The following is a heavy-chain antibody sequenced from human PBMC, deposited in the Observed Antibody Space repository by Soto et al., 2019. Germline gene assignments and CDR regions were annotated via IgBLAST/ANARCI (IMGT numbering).Heavy chain of an antibody. Sequence: SLRLSCAASGFTFSSYGIHWVRQAPGKGLEWVAAISYDGSNEHYADSVKGRFTISRDNAKNSLYLQMNSLRAEDTAVYYCARDRGYSGYDSPRYYYGMDVWGQGTTVTVSS. CDR2: ISYDGSNE. D-gene: IGHD5-12*01. J-gene: IGHJ6*02. V-gene: IGHV3-30*03. CDR1: GFTFSSYG. CDR3: ARDRGYSGYDSPRYYYGMDV.